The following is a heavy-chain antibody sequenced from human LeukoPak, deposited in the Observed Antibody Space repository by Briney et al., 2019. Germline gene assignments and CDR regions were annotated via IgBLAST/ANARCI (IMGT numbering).Heavy chain of an antibody. CDR2: INHSGST. J-gene: IGHJ4*02. CDR1: GGSFSDYY. D-gene: IGHD3-22*01. Sequence: SETLSLTCAVYGGSFSDYYWSWIRQPPGKGLEWIGEINHSGSTKYNPSLKSRVTISVDTSKNQFSLKLSSVTAADTAVYYCARGLDYYDSSGYRLPALGYWGQGTLVTVSS. V-gene: IGHV4-34*01. CDR3: ARGLDYYDSSGYRLPALGY.